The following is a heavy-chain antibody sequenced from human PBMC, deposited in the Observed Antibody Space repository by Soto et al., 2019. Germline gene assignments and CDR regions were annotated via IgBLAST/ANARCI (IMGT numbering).Heavy chain of an antibody. Sequence: SETLSLTCAVSGGSISSAKWWSWVRQPPGKGLEWIGAIYHSVSTNYNPSLKSRVSMPVDTSKNHFSLKLSSVTAADTVVYYFAIRLGYWSVTTCLGGMDVWGQGTTVTVSS. CDR2: IYHSVST. CDR3: AIRLGYWSVTTCLGGMDV. D-gene: IGHD2-2*01. V-gene: IGHV4-4*02. CDR1: GGSISSAKW. J-gene: IGHJ6*01.